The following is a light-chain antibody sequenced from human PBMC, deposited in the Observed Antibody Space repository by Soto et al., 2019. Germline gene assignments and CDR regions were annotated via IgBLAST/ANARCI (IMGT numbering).Light chain of an antibody. CDR3: QQYNNWPQT. Sequence: EIVMTQSPATLSVSPGERATLSCRVSQSVSSNLAWYQQKPGQAPRLLIYGASTRATGIPARFSGSGSGTEFTLTISSLQSEDFAVYYCQQYNNWPQTFGQGTKVEIK. CDR2: GAS. J-gene: IGKJ1*01. V-gene: IGKV3-15*01. CDR1: QSVSSN.